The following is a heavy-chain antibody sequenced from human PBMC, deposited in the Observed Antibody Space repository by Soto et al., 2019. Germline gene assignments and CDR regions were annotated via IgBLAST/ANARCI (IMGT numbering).Heavy chain of an antibody. CDR2: MFDSGST. J-gene: IGHJ4*02. V-gene: IGHV4-61*01. Sequence: LSLTCTVSGGSVSSGRYYWSWIRQPPGKGLEWIGYMFDSGSTNYNPSLKSRVTIVVDTSKNQFSLKLSSVTAADTAVYYCARAYCYGSGRGRSMDVWGQGTLVTVSS. CDR3: ARAYCYGSGRGRSMDV. D-gene: IGHD3-10*01. CDR1: GGSVSSGRYY.